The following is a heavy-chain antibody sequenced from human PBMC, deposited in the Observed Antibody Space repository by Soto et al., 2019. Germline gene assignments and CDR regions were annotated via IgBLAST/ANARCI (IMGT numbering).Heavy chain of an antibody. J-gene: IGHJ4*02. CDR3: ARRGDYDILTGYYYLGY. Sequence: PSETLSLTCTVSGGSMISYYWSWIRQPPGRGLEWIGFIYYSGRTNYNPSLKSRVTISVDTSKNQFSLKLSSVTAADTAVYYCARRGDYDILTGYYYLGYWGQGTLVTVSS. V-gene: IGHV4-59*08. CDR1: GGSMISYY. CDR2: IYYSGRT. D-gene: IGHD3-9*01.